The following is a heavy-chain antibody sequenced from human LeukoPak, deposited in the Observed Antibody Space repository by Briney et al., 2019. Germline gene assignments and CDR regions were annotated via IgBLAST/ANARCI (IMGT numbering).Heavy chain of an antibody. J-gene: IGHJ4*02. CDR3: VKGLFHRDYDSSGYYYPYFDY. Sequence: GGSLRLSCSASGFTFSLYVMHWVRQTPGKGLEFVSAISSNGGSTYSADSLKGRFTISRDNSKNTLYLQMSSLRAEDTAVYYCVKGLFHRDYDSSGYYYPYFDYWGQGTLVTVSS. CDR1: GFTFSLYV. V-gene: IGHV3-64D*09. D-gene: IGHD3-22*01. CDR2: ISSNGGST.